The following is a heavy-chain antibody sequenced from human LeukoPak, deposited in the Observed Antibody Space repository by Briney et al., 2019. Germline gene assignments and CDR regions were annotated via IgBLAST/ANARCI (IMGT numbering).Heavy chain of an antibody. CDR3: ARDRIKLMAP. V-gene: IGHV1-18*01. D-gene: IGHD2-8*01. J-gene: IGHJ5*02. Sequence: ASVMVSCKASGYTFSSYGISWVRQAPGQVLEWMGGISAYNGNTNYAKKLQGRVTMTTDTSTSTAYMELRSLRSDDTAVYYCARDRIKLMAPWGQGTLVTVSS. CDR1: GYTFSSYG. CDR2: ISAYNGNT.